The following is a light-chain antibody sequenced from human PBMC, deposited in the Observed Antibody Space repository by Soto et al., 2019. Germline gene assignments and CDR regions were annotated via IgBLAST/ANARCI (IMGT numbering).Light chain of an antibody. Sequence: ENGLTQSPGTLSLSPEERATLSCRASQSVSSSYLAWYQQKPGQAPRLLIYSASSRATGIPDRFSGSGSGTDFTLTIIRLEPEDFAVYYCQQYGSSLWTFGQGTKVDIK. J-gene: IGKJ1*01. CDR3: QQYGSSLWT. CDR1: QSVSSSY. CDR2: SAS. V-gene: IGKV3-20*01.